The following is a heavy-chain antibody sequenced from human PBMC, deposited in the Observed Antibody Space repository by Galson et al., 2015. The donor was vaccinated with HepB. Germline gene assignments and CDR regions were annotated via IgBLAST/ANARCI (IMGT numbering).Heavy chain of an antibody. V-gene: IGHV2-5*02. CDR3: AHSLNHYYHSRWCDP. D-gene: IGHD1-14*01. J-gene: IGHJ5*02. Sequence: PALVKPTQTLTLPCTFSGFSLSTSGVGVGWIRQPPGKALEWLALIYWDDDKRYSPSLKSRLTITKDTSKNQVVLTMTNMDPVDTATYYCAHSLNHYYHSRWCDPWGQGTLVTVSS. CDR1: GFSLSTSGVG. CDR2: IYWDDDK.